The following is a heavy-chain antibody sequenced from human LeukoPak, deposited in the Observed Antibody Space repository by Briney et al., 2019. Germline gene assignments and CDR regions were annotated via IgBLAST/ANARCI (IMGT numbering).Heavy chain of an antibody. Sequence: SETLSLTCTVSGDSISSYYWSWIRQSPGKGLEWIGYIYYSGSTNYNPSLKSRVTISVDTSKNQSSLKLSSVTAADTAVYYCAREDCSGTSCSEYVWGQGTTVTVSS. J-gene: IGHJ6*02. CDR2: IYYSGST. CDR1: GDSISSYY. CDR3: AREDCSGTSCSEYV. V-gene: IGHV4-59*01. D-gene: IGHD2-2*01.